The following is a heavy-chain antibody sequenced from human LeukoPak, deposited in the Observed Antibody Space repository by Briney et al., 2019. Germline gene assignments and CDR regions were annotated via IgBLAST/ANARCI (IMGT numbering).Heavy chain of an antibody. J-gene: IGHJ6*02. CDR3: ARDRLSYDILTGFRYYYGMDV. D-gene: IGHD3-9*01. V-gene: IGHV3-13*01. Sequence: PGGSLRLSCAAPGFTFSSYDMHWVRQATGKGLEWVSAICTAGDTYYPGSVKGRFTISRENAKNSLYLQMNSLRAGDTAVYYCARDRLSYDILTGFRYYYGMDVWGQGTTVTVSS. CDR1: GFTFSSYD. CDR2: ICTAGDT.